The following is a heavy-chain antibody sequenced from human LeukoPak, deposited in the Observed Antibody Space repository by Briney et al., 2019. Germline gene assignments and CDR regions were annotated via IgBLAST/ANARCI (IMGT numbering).Heavy chain of an antibody. CDR3: ARHITNSGSAFDL. CDR2: IHSVGNS. Sequence: SETLSLTCTVSDDSISSFYWGWIRQPPGKGLEWIAYIHSVGNSNYNPSLKSRVSMSIDTSKKQFSLKVTSVTATDTAVYYCARHITNSGSAFDLWGRGTLVTVSS. V-gene: IGHV4-59*08. J-gene: IGHJ2*01. CDR1: DDSISSFY. D-gene: IGHD3-10*01.